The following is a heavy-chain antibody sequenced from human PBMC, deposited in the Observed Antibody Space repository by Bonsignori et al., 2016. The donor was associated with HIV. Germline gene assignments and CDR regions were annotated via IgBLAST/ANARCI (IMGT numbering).Heavy chain of an antibody. D-gene: IGHD4/OR15-4a*01. Sequence: QVQLQESGPRLVRPSETLSLTCAVSGYSISSGFYWGWIRQTPQRGLEWIGSIYLGGDTYDNPSLTDRVSMSLDTSKNHFSLALTSVTAADTATYYCARLVHSNYADFWGQGILVTVLL. V-gene: IGHV4-38-2*01. CDR3: ARLVHSNYADF. CDR1: GYSISSGFY. J-gene: IGHJ4*02. CDR2: IYLGGDT.